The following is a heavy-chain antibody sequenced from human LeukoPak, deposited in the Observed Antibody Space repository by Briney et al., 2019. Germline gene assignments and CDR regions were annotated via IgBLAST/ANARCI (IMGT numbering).Heavy chain of an antibody. CDR1: GGSISSGGYY. CDR3: ARVGHYDFWNGYCFDY. CDR2: IYHSGST. Sequence: ETSETLSLTCTVSGGSISSGGYYWSWIRQPPGKGLEWIGYIYHSGSTYYNPSLKSRVTISVDRSKNQFSLKLSSVTAADTAVYYCARVGHYDFWNGYCFDYWGQGTLVTVSS. V-gene: IGHV4-30-2*01. J-gene: IGHJ4*02. D-gene: IGHD3-3*01.